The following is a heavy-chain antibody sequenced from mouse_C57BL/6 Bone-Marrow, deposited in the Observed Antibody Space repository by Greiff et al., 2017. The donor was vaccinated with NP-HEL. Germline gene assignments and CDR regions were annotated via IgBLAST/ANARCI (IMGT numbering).Heavy chain of an antibody. D-gene: IGHD1-1*01. CDR1: GFSLTSYG. Sequence: VQLKESGPGLVAPSQSLSITCTVSGFSLTSYGVHWVRQPPGKGLEWLVVIWSDGSTTYNSALKSRLSISKDNSKSQVFLKMNSLQTDDTAMYYCARHPDYYGSSYRYYYAMDYWGQGTSVTVSS. V-gene: IGHV2-6-1*01. CDR3: ARHPDYYGSSYRYYYAMDY. CDR2: IWSDGST. J-gene: IGHJ4*01.